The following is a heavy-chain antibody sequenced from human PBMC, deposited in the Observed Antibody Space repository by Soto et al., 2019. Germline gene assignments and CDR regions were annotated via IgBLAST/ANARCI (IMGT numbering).Heavy chain of an antibody. CDR2: IYHSGTT. CDR3: ARGMNPQDY. Sequence: PSETLSITCNVSGFSISSGFYWGWVRQPPGKGLEWIGAIYHSGTTYFNPSLKSRVTMSIDTSKNQFSLSLASVAAADTAMYYCARGMNPQDYWGQGTLVTVSS. CDR1: GFSISSGFY. J-gene: IGHJ4*02. V-gene: IGHV4-38-2*02.